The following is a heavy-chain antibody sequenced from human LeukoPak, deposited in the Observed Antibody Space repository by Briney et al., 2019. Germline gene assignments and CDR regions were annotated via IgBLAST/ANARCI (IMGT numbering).Heavy chain of an antibody. CDR3: ARARGDSYYYYYMDV. CDR2: ITNSGSTK. V-gene: IGHV3-48*03. Sequence: PGGSLRLSCVASGFIFSSYEMIWVRQAPGKGLEWVSFITNSGSTKYYADSVKGRVTISRDNAKNSLDLQMNSLRAEDTAVYYCARARGDSYYYYYMDVWGKGTTVTVSS. CDR1: GFIFSSYE. J-gene: IGHJ6*03. D-gene: IGHD2-21*02.